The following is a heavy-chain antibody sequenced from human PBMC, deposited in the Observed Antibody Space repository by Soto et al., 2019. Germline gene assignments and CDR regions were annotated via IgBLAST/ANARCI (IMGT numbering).Heavy chain of an antibody. CDR1: GFTFSSYS. V-gene: IGHV3-66*02. J-gene: IGHJ4*02. Sequence: GGSLRLSCAASGFTFSSYSMNWVRQAPGKGLEWVSVIYNDGTTYFADSVKGRFTISRDNSKNTQYLQMSSLRADDTAVYYCVKGEYVYDSSGYYPFDYWGQGTLVTVSS. CDR3: VKGEYVYDSSGYYPFDY. CDR2: IYNDGTT. D-gene: IGHD3-22*01.